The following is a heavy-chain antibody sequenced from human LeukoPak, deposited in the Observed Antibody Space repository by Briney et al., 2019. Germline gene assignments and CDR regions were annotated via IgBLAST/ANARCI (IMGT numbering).Heavy chain of an antibody. D-gene: IGHD1-1*01. CDR2: ISYDGSNK. V-gene: IGHV3-30*03. CDR3: ARGGYLSNY. J-gene: IGHJ4*02. CDR1: GFTFSDYN. Sequence: PGRSLRLSCAASGFTFSDYNMHWVRQAPGKGLEWVTVISYDGSNKYYADSVKGRFTISRDNAKNTLYLQMNSLRAEDTAVYYCARGGYLSNYWGQGTLVTVSS.